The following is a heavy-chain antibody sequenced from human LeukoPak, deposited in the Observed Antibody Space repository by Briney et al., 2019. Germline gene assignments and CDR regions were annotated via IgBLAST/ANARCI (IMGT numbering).Heavy chain of an antibody. CDR1: GFIFNNYG. Sequence: GGSLRLSCGGSGFIFNNYGMSWVRQAPGKGLEWVSSVTISGDTTYYADSVKGRFTISRDNSKNTVFLVMSSLRAEDTAVYYCARGRGRNPSGYYYYMDVWGKGTTVTISS. V-gene: IGHV3-23*01. CDR2: VTISGDTT. D-gene: IGHD2-15*01. J-gene: IGHJ6*03. CDR3: ARGRGRNPSGYYYYMDV.